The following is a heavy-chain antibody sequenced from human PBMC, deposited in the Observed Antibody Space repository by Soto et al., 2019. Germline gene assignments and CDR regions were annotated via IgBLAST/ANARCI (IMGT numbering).Heavy chain of an antibody. CDR1: GGTFSSYA. D-gene: IGHD2-2*01. J-gene: IGHJ6*02. CDR3: ARGDVVVPAAPGGYYYYGMDV. V-gene: IGHV1-69*13. Sequence: SVKVSCKASGGTFSSYAISWVRQAPGQGLEWMGGIIPIFGTANYAQKFQGRVTITADESTSTAYMELSSLRSEDTAVYYCARGDVVVPAAPGGYYYYGMDVWGQGTTVTVSS. CDR2: IIPIFGTA.